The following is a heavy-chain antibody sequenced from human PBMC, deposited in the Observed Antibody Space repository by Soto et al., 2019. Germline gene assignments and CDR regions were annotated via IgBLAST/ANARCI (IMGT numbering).Heavy chain of an antibody. D-gene: IGHD1-26*01. V-gene: IGHV3-7*01. Sequence: GGSLRLSCAASGFTFSSYWMSWVRQAPGKGLEWVANIKQDGSEKYYVDSVKGRFTISRDNAKNSLYLQMNSLRAEDTAVYYCARDVTWELLLAYYYYGMDVWGQGTTVTVSS. J-gene: IGHJ6*02. CDR3: ARDVTWELLLAYYYYGMDV. CDR2: IKQDGSEK. CDR1: GFTFSSYW.